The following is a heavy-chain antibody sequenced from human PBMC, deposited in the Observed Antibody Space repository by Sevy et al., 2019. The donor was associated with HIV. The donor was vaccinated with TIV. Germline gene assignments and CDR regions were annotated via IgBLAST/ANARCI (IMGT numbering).Heavy chain of an antibody. CDR1: GFTFPTYA. V-gene: IGHV3-23*01. CDR2: ISGSGGTT. J-gene: IGHJ4*02. CDR3: AKEGLITRNRWRIDS. Sequence: GGSLRLSCAASGFTFPTYAMSWVHQAPGKGLEWVSTISGSGGTTHYADSVKGRFTVYRDNFKITLFLQMNSLRAEDTAVYYCAKEGLITRNRWRIDSWGQGTLVTVSS. D-gene: IGHD3-22*01.